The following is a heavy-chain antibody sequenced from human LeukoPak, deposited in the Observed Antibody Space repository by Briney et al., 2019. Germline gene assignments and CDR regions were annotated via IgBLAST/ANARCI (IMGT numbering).Heavy chain of an antibody. CDR1: GGSISGYY. CDR3: ARRGGREKLIPYSLGY. Sequence: SETLSLTCTVSGGSISGYYLNWIRQPPGKGLEWIGYISTSGNTNYNPSLKSRVPISVDTSRNQFSLRLSSVTSADTAVYYCARRGGREKLIPYSLGYWGQGTLVTVSS. V-gene: IGHV4-4*09. J-gene: IGHJ4*02. CDR2: ISTSGNT. D-gene: IGHD2-15*01.